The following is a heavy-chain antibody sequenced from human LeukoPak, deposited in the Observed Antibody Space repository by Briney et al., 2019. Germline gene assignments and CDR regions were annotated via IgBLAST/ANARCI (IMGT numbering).Heavy chain of an antibody. J-gene: IGHJ3*02. Sequence: ASVKVSCKASGGTFSSYAISWVRQAPGQGLEWMGRIIPIFGTANYAQKFQGRVTITTDESTSTAYMELSSLRSEDTAVYYCARERVVNGAFDIWGQGTMVTVSS. D-gene: IGHD3-3*01. V-gene: IGHV1-69*05. CDR3: ARERVVNGAFDI. CDR2: IIPIFGTA. CDR1: GGTFSSYA.